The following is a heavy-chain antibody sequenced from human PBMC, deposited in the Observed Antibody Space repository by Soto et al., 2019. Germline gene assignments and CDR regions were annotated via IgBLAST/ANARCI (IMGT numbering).Heavy chain of an antibody. CDR3: ARDGCSSTSCYYYYYYYGMDV. CDR2: ISYSGSTI. V-gene: IGHV3-11*04. J-gene: IGHJ6*02. Sequence: GGSLRLSCAASGFTFSDYYMSWIRQAPGKGLEWVSYISYSGSTIYYADSVKGRFTLSRDNAKNSLYLQMNSLRAEDTAVYYCARDGCSSTSCYYYYYYYGMDVWGQGTTVTVSS. D-gene: IGHD2-2*01. CDR1: GFTFSDYY.